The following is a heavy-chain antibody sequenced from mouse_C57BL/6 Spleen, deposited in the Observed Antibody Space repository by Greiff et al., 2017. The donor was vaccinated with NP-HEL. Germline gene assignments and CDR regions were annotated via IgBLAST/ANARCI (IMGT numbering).Heavy chain of an antibody. CDR2: IYPGDGDT. CDR3: ARDGKTYFDD. D-gene: IGHD2-1*01. J-gene: IGHJ2*01. Sequence: QVQLKQSGPELVKPGASVKISCKASGYAFSSSWMNWVKQRPGKGLEWIGRIYPGDGDTNYNGKFKGKATLTTDKSSSTAYMQLSSLTSEDYAVYFWARDGKTYFDDGGQGTTLTVSS. V-gene: IGHV1-82*01. CDR1: GYAFSSSW.